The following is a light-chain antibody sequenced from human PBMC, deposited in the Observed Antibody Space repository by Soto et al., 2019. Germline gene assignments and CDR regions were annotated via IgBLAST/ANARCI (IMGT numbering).Light chain of an antibody. Sequence: EIVLTQSPATLSLSPGERATLSCRASQSLTNYLVRYQQKPGQAPRLLIYDASNRATGIPARFSGSGSGTDFTLTISSLEPEDFAVYYCQQRSNWPLTFGGGTRVDIK. V-gene: IGKV3-11*01. CDR2: DAS. J-gene: IGKJ4*01. CDR3: QQRSNWPLT. CDR1: QSLTNY.